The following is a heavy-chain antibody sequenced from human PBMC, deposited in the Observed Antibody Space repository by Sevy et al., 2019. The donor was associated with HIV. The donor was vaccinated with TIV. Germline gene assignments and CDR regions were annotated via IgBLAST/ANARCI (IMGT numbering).Heavy chain of an antibody. CDR1: GFTFSSHW. D-gene: IGHD3-3*01. V-gene: IGHV3-7*01. CDR3: ARALYQMNNDFWSGYYDLYYYHGMDV. CDR2: IKQEGSKK. Sequence: GGSLRLSCAASGFTFSSHWMSWVRQAPGKGLEWVANIKQEGSKKYYVVSVKGRFTISRDKAKNSLYLQMNSLRAEDTAVHYCARALYQMNNDFWSGYYDLYYYHGMDVWGQGTTVTVSS. J-gene: IGHJ6*01.